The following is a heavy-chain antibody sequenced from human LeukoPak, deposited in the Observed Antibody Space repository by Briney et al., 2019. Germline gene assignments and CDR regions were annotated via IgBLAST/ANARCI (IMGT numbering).Heavy chain of an antibody. Sequence: GGSLRLSCAASGFTFGDYWMTWVRQAPGKGLEWLANIKQDGSEKYYLDSVKGRFTISRDNAKNSLYLQMNSLRAGDTAVYFCARDASRVVGATTDLDFWGQGTLVTVSS. CDR1: GFTFGDYW. CDR3: ARDASRVVGATTDLDF. J-gene: IGHJ4*02. D-gene: IGHD1-26*01. V-gene: IGHV3-7*03. CDR2: IKQDGSEK.